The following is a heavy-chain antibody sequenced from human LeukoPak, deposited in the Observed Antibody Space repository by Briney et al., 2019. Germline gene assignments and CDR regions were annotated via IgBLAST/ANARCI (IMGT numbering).Heavy chain of an antibody. CDR3: ANKLQFLDAFDI. Sequence: ASVKVSCKASGYTFTNYYLYWLRQAPEQGLEWMGWINPNTGDTNYAQNFQGRVTMTRVTSITTGYMELSRLTSDDTAVYYCANKLQFLDAFDIWGQGTMVTVSS. CDR2: INPNTGDT. D-gene: IGHD3-3*01. J-gene: IGHJ3*02. CDR1: GYTFTNYY. V-gene: IGHV1-2*02.